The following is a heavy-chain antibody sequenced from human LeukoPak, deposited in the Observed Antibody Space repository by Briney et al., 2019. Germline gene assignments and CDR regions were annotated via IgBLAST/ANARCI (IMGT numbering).Heavy chain of an antibody. CDR3: ASLEDIVVVPAAMETDY. CDR2: IYYSGST. Sequence: PSETLSLTCTVSGGSISSSSYYWGWIRQPPGKGLEWIGSIYYSGSTYYNPSLKSRVTISVDTSKNQFSLKLSSVTAVDTAVYYCASLEDIVVVPAAMETDYWGQGTLVTVSS. CDR1: GGSISSSSYY. V-gene: IGHV4-39*01. D-gene: IGHD2-2*01. J-gene: IGHJ4*02.